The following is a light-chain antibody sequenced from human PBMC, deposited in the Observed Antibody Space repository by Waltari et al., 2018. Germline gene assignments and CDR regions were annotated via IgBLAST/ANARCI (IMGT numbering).Light chain of an antibody. CDR2: WAS. Sequence: DIVMTQSPDSLAVSLGERATINCKSSQSVLYSSNNKNYLAWYQQKPGQPPKLLICWASIRESGVPDRFSGSGSGTDFTLTISSLQAEDVAVYYCQQYYSTPPTFVQGTKVEIK. CDR1: QSVLYSSNNKNY. CDR3: QQYYSTPPT. V-gene: IGKV4-1*01. J-gene: IGKJ1*01.